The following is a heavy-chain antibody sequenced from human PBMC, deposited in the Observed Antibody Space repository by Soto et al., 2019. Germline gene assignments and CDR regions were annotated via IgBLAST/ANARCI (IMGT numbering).Heavy chain of an antibody. J-gene: IGHJ6*02. CDR3: ARQGFGQLHGLVDV. CDR1: GGSITSHY. Sequence: QVQLQESGPGLVKPSETLSLTCSVSGGSITSHYCSWFRQPPGKGLEWLGYIHHSGLTSYNPSLTRRLTLSVDTSKNQFTLKVNSVTAADTALYYCARQGFGQLHGLVDVWGPGTTVTVS. V-gene: IGHV4-59*08. CDR2: IHHSGLT. D-gene: IGHD3-10*01.